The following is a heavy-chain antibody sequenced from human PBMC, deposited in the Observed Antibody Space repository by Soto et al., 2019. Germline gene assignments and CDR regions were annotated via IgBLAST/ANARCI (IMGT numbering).Heavy chain of an antibody. V-gene: IGHV3-23*01. D-gene: IGHD3-9*01. CDR2: ISGSGGST. CDR1: GFTFSSYA. J-gene: IGHJ6*03. CDR3: AKFPGSSGVLDYDILTGYPAHYYYYYYMDV. Sequence: EVQLLESGGGLVQPGGSLRLSCAASGFTFSSYAMSWVRQAPGKGLEWVSAISGSGGSTYYADSVKGRFTISRENSKNTLSLHMTSLIAEDTAVYYCAKFPGSSGVLDYDILTGYPAHYYYYYYMDVWGKGTTVTVSS.